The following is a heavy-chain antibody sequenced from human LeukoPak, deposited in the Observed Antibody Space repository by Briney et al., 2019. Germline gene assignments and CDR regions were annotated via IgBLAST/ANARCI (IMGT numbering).Heavy chain of an antibody. J-gene: IGHJ5*02. D-gene: IGHD3-10*01. Sequence: PGRSLRLPCAASGFTFSSYAMHWVRQAPGKGLEWVAVISYDGSNKYYADSVKGRFTISRDNSKNTLYLQMNSLRAEDTAVYYCARDITPTRGWFDPWGQGTLVTVSS. CDR2: ISYDGSNK. CDR1: GFTFSSYA. CDR3: ARDITPTRGWFDP. V-gene: IGHV3-30*04.